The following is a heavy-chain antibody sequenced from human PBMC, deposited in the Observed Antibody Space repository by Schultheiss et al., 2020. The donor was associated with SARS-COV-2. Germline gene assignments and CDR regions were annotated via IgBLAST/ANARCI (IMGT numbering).Heavy chain of an antibody. D-gene: IGHD4-23*01. V-gene: IGHV3-38-3*01. CDR2: ISGGST. J-gene: IGHJ6*02. CDR1: GFTFDDYA. CDR3: ARDLGKYYYYYGMDV. Sequence: GGSLRLSCAASGFTFDDYAMHWVRQAPGKGLEWVSAISGGSTYYADSRKGRFTISRDNSKNTLHLQMNSLRAEDTAVYYCARDLGKYYYYYGMDVWGQGTTVTVSS.